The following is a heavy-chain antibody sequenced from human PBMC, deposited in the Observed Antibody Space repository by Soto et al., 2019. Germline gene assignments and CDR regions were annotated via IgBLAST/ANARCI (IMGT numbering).Heavy chain of an antibody. CDR2: IYWNDDK. V-gene: IGHV2-5*01. D-gene: IGHD3-22*01. CDR1: GFSLSTSGVG. CDR3: ARLYYFDTGGYFEYFQH. Sequence: QITLKESGPLLVQPSQTLTLTCTFSGFSLSTSGVGVGWIRQPPGKALEWLALIYWNDDKRYSPSLKKRLTITKYTSKNQVVRTMTNMEPVDTATFYCARLYYFDTGGYFEYFQHWGQGTLVTASS. J-gene: IGHJ1*01.